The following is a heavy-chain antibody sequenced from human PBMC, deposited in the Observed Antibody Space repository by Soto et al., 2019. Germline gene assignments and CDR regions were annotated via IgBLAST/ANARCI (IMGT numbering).Heavy chain of an antibody. D-gene: IGHD3-16*02. Sequence: QVQLVQSGAEVKKPGASVKVSCKASGYTFTSYGISWVRQAPGQGLEWMGWISAYNGNTNYAQKLQGRVTMPTDTTTSTAYMELRSLRSDDTAVYYCARVSRERIMITFGGVIDPYYYYYYMDVWGKGTTVTVSS. J-gene: IGHJ6*03. V-gene: IGHV1-18*01. CDR3: ARVSRERIMITFGGVIDPYYYYYYMDV. CDR1: GYTFTSYG. CDR2: ISAYNGNT.